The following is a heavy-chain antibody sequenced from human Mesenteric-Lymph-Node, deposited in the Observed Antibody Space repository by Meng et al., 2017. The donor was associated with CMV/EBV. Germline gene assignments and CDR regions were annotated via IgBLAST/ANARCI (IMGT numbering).Heavy chain of an antibody. D-gene: IGHD3-3*01. CDR3: AKDRTTYYDFWSAYADYGMDV. V-gene: IGHV3-30*02. CDR1: GFAFSSYD. Sequence: GESLKISCAASGFAFSSYDIYWVRQAPGKGLEWVAFIRFDGFNKYYADSVKGRFTISRDNSKNTLYLQMNSLRGEDTAAYYCAKDRTTYYDFWSAYADYGMDVWGQGTTVTVSS. CDR2: IRFDGFNK. J-gene: IGHJ6*02.